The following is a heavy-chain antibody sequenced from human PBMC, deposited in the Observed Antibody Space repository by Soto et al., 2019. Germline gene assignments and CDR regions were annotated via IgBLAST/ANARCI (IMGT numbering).Heavy chain of an antibody. D-gene: IGHD2-2*02. V-gene: IGHV5-10-1*01. Sequence: GESLKISCKGSGYSFTIYWISWVRQMPGKGLEWMGRIDPSDSYTNYSPSFQGHVTISADKSISTAYLQWSSLKASDTAMYYCAXYCSSTSCYSYYYGMDVWGQGTTVTVSS. CDR1: GYSFTIYW. CDR2: IDPSDSYT. J-gene: IGHJ6*02. CDR3: AXYCSSTSCYSYYYGMDV.